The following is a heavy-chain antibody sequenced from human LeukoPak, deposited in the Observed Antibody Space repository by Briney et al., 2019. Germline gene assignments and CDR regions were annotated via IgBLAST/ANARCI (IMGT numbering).Heavy chain of an antibody. CDR1: GFTFSSYA. J-gene: IGHJ4*02. CDR2: ISPTGSTM. V-gene: IGHV3-48*04. Sequence: PGGSLRLSCAASGFTFSSYAMHWVRQAPWKGLEWVGYISPTGSTMFYAGSVKGRFTISRDNADNSLYLQMKSLRVEDTAMYYCVRGGWRIIETGGDSWGQGTLVTVSS. D-gene: IGHD2-15*01. CDR3: VRGGWRIIETGGDS.